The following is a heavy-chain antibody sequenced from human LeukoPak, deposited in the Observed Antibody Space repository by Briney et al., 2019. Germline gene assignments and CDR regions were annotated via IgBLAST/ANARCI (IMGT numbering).Heavy chain of an antibody. V-gene: IGHV1-8*01. J-gene: IGHJ4*02. CDR2: MNPNSGNT. D-gene: IGHD5-24*01. CDR3: ARVGRDGYNTDFPEDY. CDR1: GYTFTSYD. Sequence: ASVKVSCKASGYTFTSYDINWVRQATGQGLEWVGWMNPNSGNTGYAQKFQGRVTMTRNTSISTAYMELSSLRSEDTAVYYCARVGRDGYNTDFPEDYWGQGTLVTVSS.